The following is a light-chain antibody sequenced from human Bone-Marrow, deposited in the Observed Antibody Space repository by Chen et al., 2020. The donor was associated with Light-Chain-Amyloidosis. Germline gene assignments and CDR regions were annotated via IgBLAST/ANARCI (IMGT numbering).Light chain of an antibody. J-gene: IGLJ1*01. Sequence: QSALTQPVSVSGSPGQPLPISCTGTSSDVGGDNHVSWYQQHQDKAPKLMIYEVTNRPSWVPDRFSGSKSDNTASLTISGLQTEDEADYFCSSYTVTNTRVFGSGTRVTVL. CDR1: SSDVGGDNH. CDR2: EVT. V-gene: IGLV2-14*01. CDR3: SSYTVTNTRV.